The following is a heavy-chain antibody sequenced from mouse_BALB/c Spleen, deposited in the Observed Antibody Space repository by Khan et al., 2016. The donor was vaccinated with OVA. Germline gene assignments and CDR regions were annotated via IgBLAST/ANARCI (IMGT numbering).Heavy chain of an antibody. Sequence: VQLQESGPGLVAPSQSLSITCTVSGFSLTNYGVHWVRQPPRKGLEWLGVIWAGGSTNYNSALMSRLSISKDNSKSQVFLKMNSLQTNDTAMYSWSRPYYGSSWFAYWGQGTLVTVSA. D-gene: IGHD1-1*01. J-gene: IGHJ3*01. V-gene: IGHV2-9*02. CDR2: IWAGGST. CDR3: SRPYYGSSWFAY. CDR1: GFSLTNYG.